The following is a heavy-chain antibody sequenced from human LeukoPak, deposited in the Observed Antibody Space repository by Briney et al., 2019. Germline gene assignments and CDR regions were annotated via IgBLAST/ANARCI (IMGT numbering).Heavy chain of an antibody. V-gene: IGHV3-30*02. CDR2: IRYDGSNK. J-gene: IGHJ3*02. CDR1: GFTFSSYG. D-gene: IGHD1-26*01. Sequence: GGSLRLSCAASGFTFSSYGMHWVRQAPGKGLEWVAFIRYDGSNKYYADSVKGRFTISRDNSKNTLYLQMNSLRAEDTAVYYCAKDRSSGSYFDAFDIWGQGTMVTVSS. CDR3: AKDRSSGSYFDAFDI.